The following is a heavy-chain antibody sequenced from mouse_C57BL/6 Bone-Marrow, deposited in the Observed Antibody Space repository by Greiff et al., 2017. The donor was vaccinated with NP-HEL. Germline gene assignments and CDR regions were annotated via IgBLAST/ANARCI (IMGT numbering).Heavy chain of an antibody. CDR3: ARHRASYGSSPYFDV. V-gene: IGHV5-2*01. Sequence: DVKLVESGGGLVQPGESLKLSCESNEYEFPSHDMSWVRKTPEKRLELVAAINSDGGSTYYPDTMERRFIISRDNTKKTLYLQMSSMRSEDTALYYCARHRASYGSSPYFDVWGTGTTVTVSS. J-gene: IGHJ1*03. CDR1: EYEFPSHD. CDR2: INSDGGST. D-gene: IGHD1-1*01.